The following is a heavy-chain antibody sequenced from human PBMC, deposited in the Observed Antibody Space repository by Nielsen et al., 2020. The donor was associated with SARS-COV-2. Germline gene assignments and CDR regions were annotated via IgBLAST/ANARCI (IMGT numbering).Heavy chain of an antibody. D-gene: IGHD3-10*01. V-gene: IGHV7-4-1*02. J-gene: IGHJ4*02. Sequence: WVRQAPGQGLEWMGWINTNTGNPTYAQGFTGRFVFSLDTSVSTAYLQISSLKAEDTAVYYCAREFRDYGSGSYYGYWGRGTLVTVSS. CDR2: INTNTGNP. CDR3: AREFRDYGSGSYYGY.